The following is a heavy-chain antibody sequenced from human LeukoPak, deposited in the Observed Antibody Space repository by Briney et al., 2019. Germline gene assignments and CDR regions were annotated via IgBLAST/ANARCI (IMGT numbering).Heavy chain of an antibody. Sequence: ASVKVSCKASGYTFTGYYMHWVRQAPGQGLEWMGWINPNSGGTDYAQKFQGWVTMTRDTSISTAYMELSRLRSDDTAVYYGARGGDYGGSGSYYPNPSYYFDYWGQGTLVTVSS. V-gene: IGHV1-2*04. CDR1: GYTFTGYY. J-gene: IGHJ4*02. D-gene: IGHD3-10*01. CDR2: INPNSGGT. CDR3: ARGGDYGGSGSYYPNPSYYFDY.